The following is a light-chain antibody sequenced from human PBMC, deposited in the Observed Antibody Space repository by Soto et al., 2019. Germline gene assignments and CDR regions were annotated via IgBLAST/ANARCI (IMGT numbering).Light chain of an antibody. J-gene: IGKJ4*01. CDR3: QQSLSSPLT. V-gene: IGKV1-39*01. Sequence: DIQMTQSPSSLSASVGDRVTITCRPSQNIGKFLNWYQQKPGKAPTALIHATSTLQSGVSSRFSGSGSDTEFTLTITSLQPEDVATYFCQQSLSSPLTFGGGTKV. CDR1: QNIGKF. CDR2: ATS.